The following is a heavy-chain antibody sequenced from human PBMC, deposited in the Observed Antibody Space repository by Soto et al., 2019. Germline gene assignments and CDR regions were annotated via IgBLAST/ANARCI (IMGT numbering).Heavy chain of an antibody. D-gene: IGHD2-15*01. V-gene: IGHV4-59*01. CDR1: GGSINSYF. CDR3: ARVIGYCSGDSCPSETLPGWYHYYQGMDV. J-gene: IGHJ6*02. Sequence: QVQLQESGPGLVKPSETLSLTCTVSGGSINSYFWSWIRQPPGKGLEWIGHIYHSGSTNYNPSLKSRVTISVDTSKKQFSLNLNSVTAADSAVYYCARVIGYCSGDSCPSETLPGWYHYYQGMDVWGQGTTVTVSS. CDR2: IYHSGST.